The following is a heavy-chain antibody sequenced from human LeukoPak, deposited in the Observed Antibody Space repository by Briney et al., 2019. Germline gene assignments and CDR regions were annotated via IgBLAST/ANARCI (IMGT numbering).Heavy chain of an antibody. CDR3: ASKWFCGGDCYYQIDF. D-gene: IGHD2-21*02. Sequence: GGSLRLSCAAPGFTFSSYGMHWVRQAPGKGLEWVALISSDENNKYHADSVRGRFTISRDNSKNTLFLQMNSLRPEDTAVYYCASKWFCGGDCYYQIDFWGQGTLVTVSS. J-gene: IGHJ4*02. CDR1: GFTFSSYG. V-gene: IGHV3-30*03. CDR2: ISSDENNK.